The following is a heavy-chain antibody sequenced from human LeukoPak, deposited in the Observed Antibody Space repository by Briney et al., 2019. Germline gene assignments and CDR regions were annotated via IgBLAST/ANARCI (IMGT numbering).Heavy chain of an antibody. V-gene: IGHV4-34*01. D-gene: IGHD3-3*01. CDR3: ARVSSYYDFWSGCKRILYYFDY. CDR2: INHSGST. J-gene: IGHJ4*02. Sequence: KTSETLSLTCAVYGGSFSGYYWSWIRQPPGKGLEWIGEINHSGSTNYNPSLKSRVTISVDTSKNQFSLKLSSVTAADTAVYYCARVSSYYDFWSGCKRILYYFDYWGQGTLVTVSS. CDR1: GGSFSGYY.